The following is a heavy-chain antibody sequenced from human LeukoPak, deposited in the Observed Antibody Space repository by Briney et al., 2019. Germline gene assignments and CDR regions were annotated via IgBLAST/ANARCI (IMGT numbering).Heavy chain of an antibody. CDR3: AKGSARRWFWYFDY. CDR1: GFSFSTYG. V-gene: IGHV3-23*01. Sequence: GGSLRLSCAASGFSFSTYGMSWVRQAPGKGLEWVSAISGSGGSTNYADSVKGRFTISRDNSKDTLYLQMNSLRAEDTAVYYCAKGSARRWFWYFDYWGQGTLVTVSS. CDR2: ISGSGGST. D-gene: IGHD4-23*01. J-gene: IGHJ4*02.